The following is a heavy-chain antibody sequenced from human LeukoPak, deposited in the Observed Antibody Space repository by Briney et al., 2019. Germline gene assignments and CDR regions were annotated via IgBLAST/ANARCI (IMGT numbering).Heavy chain of an antibody. CDR3: AGGYCSGGSCRRYYYGMDV. V-gene: IGHV1-18*01. CDR2: ISAYNGNT. D-gene: IGHD2-15*01. J-gene: IGHJ6*02. CDR1: GYTFTSYG. Sequence: ASVKVSCKASGYTFTSYGISWVRQAPGQGLEWMGWISAYNGNTNYAQKFQGRVTITADESTSTAYMELSSLRSEDTAVYYCAGGYCSGGSCRRYYYGMDVWGQGTTVTVSS.